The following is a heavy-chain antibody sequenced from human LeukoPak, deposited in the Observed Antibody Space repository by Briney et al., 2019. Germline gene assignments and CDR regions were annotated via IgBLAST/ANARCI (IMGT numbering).Heavy chain of an antibody. V-gene: IGHV2-5*01. CDR2: IYWNDDK. Sequence: SGPTLVKPTQTLTLTCTFSGFSLSTSGVGVGWIRQPPGKALEWLALIYWNDDKRYSPSLKSRLTITEDTSKNQVVLTMTNMDPVDTATYYCARDSGGYHFDYWGQGTLVTVSS. J-gene: IGHJ4*02. CDR3: ARDSGGYHFDY. D-gene: IGHD6-25*01. CDR1: GFSLSTSGVG.